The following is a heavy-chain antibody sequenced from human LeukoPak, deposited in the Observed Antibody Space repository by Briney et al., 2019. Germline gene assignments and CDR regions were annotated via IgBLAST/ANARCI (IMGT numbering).Heavy chain of an antibody. Sequence: PSETLSLTCTVSGGSISSYYWSWIRQSAGKGLEWIGRIYTSGSTNYSPSLKSRVTMSVDTSKNQFSLKLISVTAAATAVYYCAREYGDQGTRNFDYWGQGSLVTVSS. CDR3: AREYGDQGTRNFDY. CDR1: GGSISSYY. CDR2: IYTSGST. J-gene: IGHJ4*02. V-gene: IGHV4-4*07. D-gene: IGHD4-17*01.